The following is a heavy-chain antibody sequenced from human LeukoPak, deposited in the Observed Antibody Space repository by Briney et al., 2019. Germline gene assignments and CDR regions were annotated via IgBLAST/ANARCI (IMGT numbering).Heavy chain of an antibody. CDR3: ARDGRVVQWDYYYYMDV. Sequence: PGGSLRLSCAASGFTFSSYWMHWVRQAPGKGLVWVSRINSDGSSTSYADSVKGRFTISRDNAKNTLYLQMNSLRAEDTAVHYCARDGRVVQWDYYYYMDVWGKGTTVTVSS. J-gene: IGHJ6*03. V-gene: IGHV3-74*01. D-gene: IGHD3-3*01. CDR2: INSDGSST. CDR1: GFTFSSYW.